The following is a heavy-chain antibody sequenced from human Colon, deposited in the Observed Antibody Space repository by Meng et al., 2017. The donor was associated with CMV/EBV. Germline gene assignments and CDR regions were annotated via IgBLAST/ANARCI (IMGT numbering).Heavy chain of an antibody. Sequence: SGDTYTTYAMNWVRQAPGQGLEWMGWINTNTGNPTYAQGFTGRFVFSLDTSISTAYLQIRSLKDEDTAVYYCALEDILTGQYSFDYWGQGSLVTVSS. V-gene: IGHV7-4-1*02. CDR1: GDTYTTYA. J-gene: IGHJ4*02. D-gene: IGHD3-9*01. CDR2: INTNTGNP. CDR3: ALEDILTGQYSFDY.